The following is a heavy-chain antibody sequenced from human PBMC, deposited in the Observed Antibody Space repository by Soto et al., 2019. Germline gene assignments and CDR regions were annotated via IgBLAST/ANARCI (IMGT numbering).Heavy chain of an antibody. Sequence: GGSLRLSCAASGFTFSSYAMSWVRQAPGKGLEWVSAISGSGGSTYYADSVKGRFTISRDNSKNTLYLQMNSLRAEDTAVYYCAKLEPIAAAWPIFFDYWGQGTLVTVSS. D-gene: IGHD6-13*01. CDR2: ISGSGGST. J-gene: IGHJ4*02. CDR1: GFTFSSYA. CDR3: AKLEPIAAAWPIFFDY. V-gene: IGHV3-23*01.